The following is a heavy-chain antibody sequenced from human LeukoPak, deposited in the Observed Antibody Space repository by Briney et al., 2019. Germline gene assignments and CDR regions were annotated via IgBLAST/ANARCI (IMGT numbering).Heavy chain of an antibody. CDR2: MIPIFGNT. Sequence: AASVKVSCKASGDTFSSYAISWVRQAPGQGLEWMGGMIPIFGNTNYAQKFQGRVTITRDKSTSTAYMELSSLRSEDTAVYYCARGPPEDQLGYMDVWGKGTTVTVSS. D-gene: IGHD2-2*01. J-gene: IGHJ6*03. V-gene: IGHV1-69*05. CDR3: ARGPPEDQLGYMDV. CDR1: GDTFSSYA.